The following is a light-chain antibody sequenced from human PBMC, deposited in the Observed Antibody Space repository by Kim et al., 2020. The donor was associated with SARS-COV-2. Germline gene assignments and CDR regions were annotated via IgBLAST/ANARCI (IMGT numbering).Light chain of an antibody. CDR2: LEGSGSY. CDR3: ETWDSNTRV. V-gene: IGLV4-60*03. Sequence: SPVKLTCTLRSGHSSYIIAWHQQQTGKAPRYLMKLEGSGSYNKGSGVPDRFSGSSSGADRYLTISNLQSEDEADYYCETWDSNTRVFGGGTQLTVL. CDR1: SGHSSYI. J-gene: IGLJ3*02.